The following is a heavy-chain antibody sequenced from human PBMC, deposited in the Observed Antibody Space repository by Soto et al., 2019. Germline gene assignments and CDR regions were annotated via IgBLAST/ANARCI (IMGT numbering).Heavy chain of an antibody. CDR2: ISNRGDT. Sequence: EVHLVESGGGLVQPWGSLRLSCTASGFIVSDTYVNWVRQAPGKGLEWVSVISNRGDTHYADSVRGRFSLSRDISDNTLHLQMNNLRVEDTAVYYCAREPRYCRGGSCSITGDAYDIWGQGTMVTVSS. CDR3: AREPRYCRGGSCSITGDAYDI. J-gene: IGHJ3*02. D-gene: IGHD2-15*01. CDR1: GFIVSDTY. V-gene: IGHV3-66*01.